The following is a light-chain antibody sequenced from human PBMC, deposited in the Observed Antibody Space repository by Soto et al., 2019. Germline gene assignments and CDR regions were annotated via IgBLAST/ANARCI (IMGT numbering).Light chain of an antibody. CDR2: DAS. Sequence: EIVLTQSPATLSFSPEERATLSCRASQSVSSYLAWYQQKPGQAPRLLIYDASNRATGIPARFSGSGSGTDFTLTISSLEPEDFAVYYCQQRRAGLTFGGGTKVDIK. CDR1: QSVSSY. V-gene: IGKV3-11*01. J-gene: IGKJ4*01. CDR3: QQRRAGLT.